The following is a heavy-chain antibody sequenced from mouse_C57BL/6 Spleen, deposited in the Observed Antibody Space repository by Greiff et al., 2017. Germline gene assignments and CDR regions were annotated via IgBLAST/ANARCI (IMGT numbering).Heavy chain of an antibody. CDR1: GYTFTSYW. CDR3: AREHSPYAGWYFDV. Sequence: QVQLQQPGAELVKPGASVKLSCKASGYTFTSYWMHWVKQRPGRGLEWIGRIGPNSGGTKYNEKFKSKATLTVDKPSSPAYLQLSSLTSEDSAVYYCAREHSPYAGWYFDVWGTGTTVTVSS. CDR2: IGPNSGGT. D-gene: IGHD5-1*01. J-gene: IGHJ1*03. V-gene: IGHV1-72*01.